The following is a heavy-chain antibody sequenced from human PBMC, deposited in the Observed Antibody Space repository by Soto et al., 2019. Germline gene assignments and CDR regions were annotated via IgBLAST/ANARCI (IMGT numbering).Heavy chain of an antibody. CDR2: IDPSDSYT. V-gene: IGHV5-10-1*01. CDR1: GYSFTSYW. CDR3: ARAPTTPRGGMDV. J-gene: IGHJ6*02. D-gene: IGHD4-17*01. Sequence: XDSLTISGKGSGYSFTSYWISLVRQMPGKGLEWMGRIDPSDSYTNYSPSFQGHVTISADKSISTAYLQWSSLKASDTAMYYCARAPTTPRGGMDVWGQGTTVTV.